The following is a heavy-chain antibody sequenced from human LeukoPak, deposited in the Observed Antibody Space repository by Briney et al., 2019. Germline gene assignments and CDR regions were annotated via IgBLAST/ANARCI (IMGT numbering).Heavy chain of an antibody. D-gene: IGHD3-22*01. CDR1: GGSISSYY. Sequence: TSETLSLTCTVSGGSISSYYWSWIRQPPGKGLEWIGYIYYSGSTNYNPSLKSRVTISVDTSKNQFSLKLSSVTAADTAVYYCAREPQPSDYYYDSSGRAFDIWGQGTMVTVSS. J-gene: IGHJ3*02. CDR3: AREPQPSDYYYDSSGRAFDI. CDR2: IYYSGST. V-gene: IGHV4-59*01.